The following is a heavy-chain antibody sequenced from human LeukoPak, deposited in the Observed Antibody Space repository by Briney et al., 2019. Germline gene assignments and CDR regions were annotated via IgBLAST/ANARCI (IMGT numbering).Heavy chain of an antibody. CDR3: ARVDQYYDFWSGYHTFFWFDP. Sequence: PSETLSLTCTVSGGSISSGGYYWSWIRQHPGKGLEWIGYIYYSGSTYYNPSLKSRVTISVDTSKNQFSLKLSSVTAADTAVYYCARVDQYYDFWSGYHTFFWFDPWGQGTLVTVSS. CDR2: IYYSGST. CDR1: GGSISSGGYY. J-gene: IGHJ5*02. V-gene: IGHV4-31*03. D-gene: IGHD3-3*01.